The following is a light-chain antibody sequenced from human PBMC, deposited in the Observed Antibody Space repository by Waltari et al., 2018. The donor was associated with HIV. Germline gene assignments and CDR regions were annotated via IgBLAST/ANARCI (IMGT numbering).Light chain of an antibody. CDR3: QQYDNWPYT. V-gene: IGKV3-15*01. Sequence: EVVLTQSPAILPVSPGERVTLSCRASQSVNSQLAWYQQKVGQAPRLLIHGASSRASGIPARFSGSGSGTDCSLTISSLKSEDFAIYYCQQYDNWPYTFGQGTKLDI. J-gene: IGKJ2*01. CDR1: QSVNSQ. CDR2: GAS.